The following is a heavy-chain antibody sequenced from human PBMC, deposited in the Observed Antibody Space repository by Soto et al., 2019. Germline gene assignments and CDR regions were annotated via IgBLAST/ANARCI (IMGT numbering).Heavy chain of an antibody. V-gene: IGHV3-66*01. CDR2: MYSDGRT. D-gene: IGHD3-22*01. CDR3: ARVTTLAFDY. J-gene: IGHJ4*02. Sequence: PGXSLILSCAAPGLTVSTNYMSWVRQAPGKGLEWVSIMYSDGRTYHADSVKGRFTISRDNSKNLLYLQMNSLRAEDTAVYYCARVTTLAFDYWGQGTLVTVSS. CDR1: GLTVSTNY.